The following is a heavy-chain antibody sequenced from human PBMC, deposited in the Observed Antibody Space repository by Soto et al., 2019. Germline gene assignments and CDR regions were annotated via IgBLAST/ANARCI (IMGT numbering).Heavy chain of an antibody. CDR2: ISYDGSNK. CDR3: ARTSRYYDSSGPTHY. J-gene: IGHJ4*02. CDR1: GFTFSSYA. V-gene: IGHV3-30-3*01. D-gene: IGHD3-22*01. Sequence: GGSLRLSCAASGFTFSSYAMHWVRQAPGKGLEWVAVISYDGSNKYYADSVKGRFTISRDNSKNTLYLQMNSPRAEDTAVYYCARTSRYYDSSGPTHYWGQGTLVTVSS.